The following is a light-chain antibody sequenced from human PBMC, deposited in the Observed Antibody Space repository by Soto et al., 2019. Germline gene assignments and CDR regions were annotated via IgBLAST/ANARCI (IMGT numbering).Light chain of an antibody. CDR3: QQRSNWPPLT. Sequence: IVMTQSPATLCVSPGERATLSCRASQSVSSNLAWYQQKPGQAPRLLIYDGSNRATGIPARFSGSGSGADFTLTISSLEPEDFAVYYCQQRSNWPPLTFGGGTKVDIK. CDR2: DGS. V-gene: IGKV3-11*01. J-gene: IGKJ4*01. CDR1: QSVSSN.